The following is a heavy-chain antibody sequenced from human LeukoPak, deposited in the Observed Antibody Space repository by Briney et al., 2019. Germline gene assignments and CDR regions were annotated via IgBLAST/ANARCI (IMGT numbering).Heavy chain of an antibody. CDR1: GGSFSGYY. CDR2: INHSGST. J-gene: IGHJ4*02. V-gene: IGHV4-34*01. CDR3: ARAEYYFDY. D-gene: IGHD3-10*01. Sequence: SETLSLTCAVYGGSFSGYYWSWIRQPPGKGLEWIGEINHSGSTNYNPSLKSRVTISVDTSKNQFSLKLSSVTAADTAVYYCARAEYYFDYWGQGTLVTVSS.